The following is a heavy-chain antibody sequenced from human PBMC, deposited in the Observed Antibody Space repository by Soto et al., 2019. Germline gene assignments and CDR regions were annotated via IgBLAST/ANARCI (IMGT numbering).Heavy chain of an antibody. CDR3: AKDQHGSGFLLYYYYYYGMDV. V-gene: IGHV3-30*18. CDR1: GFTFSSYG. CDR2: ISYDGSNK. Sequence: GGSLRLSCAASGFTFSSYGMHWVRQAPGKGLEWVAVISYDGSNKYYADSVKGRFTISRDNSKNTLYLQMNSLRAEDTAVYYCAKDQHGSGFLLYYYYYYGMDVWGQGTTVTVSS. J-gene: IGHJ6*02. D-gene: IGHD6-19*01.